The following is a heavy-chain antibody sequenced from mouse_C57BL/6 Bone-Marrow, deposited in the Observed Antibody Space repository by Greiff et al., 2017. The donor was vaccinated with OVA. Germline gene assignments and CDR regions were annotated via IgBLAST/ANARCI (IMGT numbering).Heavy chain of an antibody. J-gene: IGHJ3*01. CDR3: ARDYYGSSWFAY. V-gene: IGHV5-4*01. CDR2: ISDGGSYT. Sequence: EVHLVESGGGLVKPGGSLKLSCAASGFTFSSYAMSWVRQTPEKRLEWVATISDGGSYTYYPDNVKGRFTISRDNAKNKLYLQMSHLKSEDTAMYYWARDYYGSSWFAYWGQGTLVTVAA. CDR1: GFTFSSYA. D-gene: IGHD1-1*01.